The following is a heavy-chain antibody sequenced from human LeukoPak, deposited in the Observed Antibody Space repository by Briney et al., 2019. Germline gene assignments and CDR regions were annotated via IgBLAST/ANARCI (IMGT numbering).Heavy chain of an antibody. CDR1: RYTFTSYY. CDR2: INPSGGST. D-gene: IGHD2-2*01. J-gene: IGHJ5*02. CDR3: ARDTAIVVVPYNNWFDP. V-gene: IGHV1-46*01. Sequence: GASVKVSCKASRYTFTSYYMHWVRQAPGQGLEWMGIINPSGGSTSYAQKFQGRVTMTRDMSTSTVYMELSSLRSEDTAVYYCARDTAIVVVPYNNWFDPWGQGTLVTVSS.